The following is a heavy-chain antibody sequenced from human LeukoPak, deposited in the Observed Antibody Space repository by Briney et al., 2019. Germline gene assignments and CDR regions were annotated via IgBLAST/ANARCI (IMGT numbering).Heavy chain of an antibody. Sequence: GGSLRLSCAASGFTFSSYAMSWVRQAPGKGLEWVSTIGGSSVSTYNADSVKGWFTISRDNSKNTLYLQMNSLRAEDTAVYYCAKDRGSGGYYYYGMDVWGQGTTVTVSS. CDR1: GFTFSSYA. D-gene: IGHD6-25*01. CDR3: AKDRGSGGYYYYGMDV. CDR2: IGGSSVST. V-gene: IGHV3-23*01. J-gene: IGHJ6*02.